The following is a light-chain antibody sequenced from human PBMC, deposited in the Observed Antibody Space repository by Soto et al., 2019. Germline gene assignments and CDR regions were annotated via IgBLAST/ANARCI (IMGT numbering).Light chain of an antibody. CDR2: DAS. J-gene: IGLJ1*01. V-gene: IGLV2-14*03. Sequence: QSVLTQPASVSGSPGQSITISCTGTSSDVGAYNHVSWYQHHPGKAPKLIIYDASNRPSGVSNRFSGSKSGHTASLTISGLQSEDEADYYCLSYTTSTTYVFGTGTKVTVL. CDR3: LSYTTSTTYV. CDR1: SSDVGAYNH.